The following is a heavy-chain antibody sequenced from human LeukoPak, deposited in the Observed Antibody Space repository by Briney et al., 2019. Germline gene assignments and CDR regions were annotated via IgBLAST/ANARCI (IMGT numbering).Heavy chain of an antibody. CDR1: GFTFSSHA. J-gene: IGHJ4*02. V-gene: IGHV3-23*01. Sequence: GGSLRLSCAASGFTFSSHAMSWVRQAPGKGLEWVSVISGGGVSTYYADSVKGRFIISRDKSKNTLYLQMNSLRAEDTAVYYCAKSVGGYYFDYWGQGTLVTVSS. D-gene: IGHD3-16*01. CDR2: ISGGGVST. CDR3: AKSVGGYYFDY.